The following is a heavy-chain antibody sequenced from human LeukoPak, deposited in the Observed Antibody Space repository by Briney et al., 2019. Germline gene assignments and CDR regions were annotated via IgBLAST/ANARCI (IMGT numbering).Heavy chain of an antibody. J-gene: IGHJ3*02. CDR2: INWNGGST. CDR3: ARVTYNWNDWVAAFDI. V-gene: IGHV3-20*04. CDR1: GFTFSSYG. Sequence: GGSLRLSCAASGFTFSSYGMSWVRQAPGKGLEWVSGINWNGGSTGYADSVKGRFTISRDNAKNSLYLQMNSLRAEDTALYYCARVTYNWNDWVAAFDIWGQGTMVTVSS. D-gene: IGHD1-20*01.